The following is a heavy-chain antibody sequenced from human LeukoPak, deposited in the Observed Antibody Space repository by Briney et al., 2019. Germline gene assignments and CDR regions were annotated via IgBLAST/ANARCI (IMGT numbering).Heavy chain of an antibody. CDR2: ISYSGST. Sequence: SETLSLTCTVSGGSISSYYWSWIRQPPGKGLEWVGHISYSGSTNYNPSLKSRVTVSVDTSKNQFSLKLSSVTAADTAVYYCARQSLIKLLWFGGLVSAFEIWGQGTMVTVSS. CDR3: ARQSLIKLLWFGGLVSAFEI. V-gene: IGHV4-59*08. CDR1: GGSISSYY. D-gene: IGHD3-10*01. J-gene: IGHJ3*02.